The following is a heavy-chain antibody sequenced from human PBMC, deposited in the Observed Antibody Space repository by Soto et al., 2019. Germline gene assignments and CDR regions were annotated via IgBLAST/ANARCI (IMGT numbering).Heavy chain of an antibody. CDR1: GGFI. V-gene: IGHV4-59*01. J-gene: IGHJ4*02. CDR3: ARTLPNRQLFDS. CDR2: IYNSGRY. Sequence: ETLSLTCTFSGGFIWGWIRQSPDKGLEWIGYIYNSGRYNYNPSLESRLTISIDTSKNQFSLRLASVTAADTAVYYCARTLPNRQLFDSWSQGALVTVSS. D-gene: IGHD1-1*01.